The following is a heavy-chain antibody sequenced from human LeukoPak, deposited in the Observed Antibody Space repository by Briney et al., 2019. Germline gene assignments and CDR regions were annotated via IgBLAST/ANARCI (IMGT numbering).Heavy chain of an antibody. D-gene: IGHD3-22*01. V-gene: IGHV3-15*01. CDR1: GFTFSNAW. CDR2: IKSKTDGGTT. Sequence: PGGSLRLSCAASGFTFSNAWMSWVRQAPGKGLEWVGHIKSKTDGGTTDYAAPVKGRFTISRDDSKNTLYLQMNSLKTEDTAVYYCTTSTGDGWSSGYYFSYWGQGTLVTVSS. J-gene: IGHJ4*02. CDR3: TTSTGDGWSSGYYFSY.